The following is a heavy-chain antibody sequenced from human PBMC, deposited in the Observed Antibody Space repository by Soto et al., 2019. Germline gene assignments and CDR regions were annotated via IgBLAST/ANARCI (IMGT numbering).Heavy chain of an antibody. J-gene: IGHJ6*02. Sequence: SETLSLTCAVYGGSFSGYYWSWIRQPPGKGLEWIGEINHSGSTNYNPSLKSRVTISVDTSKNQFSLKLSSVTAADTAVYYCARSFRIAARPEGHYYYGMDVWGQGTTVTVSS. CDR2: INHSGST. CDR3: ARSFRIAARPEGHYYYGMDV. D-gene: IGHD6-6*01. CDR1: GGSFSGYY. V-gene: IGHV4-34*01.